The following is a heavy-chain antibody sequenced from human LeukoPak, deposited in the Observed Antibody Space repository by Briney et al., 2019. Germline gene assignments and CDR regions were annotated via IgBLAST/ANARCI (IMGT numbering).Heavy chain of an antibody. J-gene: IGHJ6*03. CDR1: GGSISSYY. CDR2: IYTSGST. Sequence: SETLSLTCTVSGGSISSYYWSWIRQPAGKGLEWIGRIYTSGSTNYNPSLKSRVTMSVDTSKNLFSLKLSSVTAADTAVYYCARDTPIAARRGYYYYYMDVWGKGTTVTVSS. CDR3: ARDTPIAARRGYYYYYMDV. D-gene: IGHD6-6*01. V-gene: IGHV4-4*07.